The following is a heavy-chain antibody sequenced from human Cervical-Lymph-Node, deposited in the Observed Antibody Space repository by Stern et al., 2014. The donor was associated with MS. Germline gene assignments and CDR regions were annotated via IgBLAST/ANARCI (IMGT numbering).Heavy chain of an antibody. J-gene: IGHJ5*02. D-gene: IGHD3-10*01. V-gene: IGHV3-11*01. Sequence: VQLVESGGGLVKPGGSLRLSCAASGFTFSDYYMSWIRQAPGKGLEWVSYISSSGSSIYYADSVKGRFPISRDNAKNSLYLQMNSLRAEDTAVYYCARDGPITMVRGVGTNWFDPWGQGTLVTVSS. CDR1: GFTFSDYY. CDR3: ARDGPITMVRGVGTNWFDP. CDR2: ISSSGSSI.